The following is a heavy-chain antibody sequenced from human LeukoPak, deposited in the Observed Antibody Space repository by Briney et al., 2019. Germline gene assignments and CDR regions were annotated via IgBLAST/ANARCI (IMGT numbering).Heavy chain of an antibody. CDR3: ARLSGWSSEYFQH. J-gene: IGHJ1*01. V-gene: IGHV4-34*01. CDR1: GASISSYY. CDR2: INHSGST. D-gene: IGHD6-19*01. Sequence: PSETLSLTCTVSGASISSYYWSWIRQPPGKGLEWIGEINHSGSTNYNPSLKSRVTISVDTSKNQFSLKLSSVTAADTAVYYCARLSGWSSEYFQHWGQGTLVTVSS.